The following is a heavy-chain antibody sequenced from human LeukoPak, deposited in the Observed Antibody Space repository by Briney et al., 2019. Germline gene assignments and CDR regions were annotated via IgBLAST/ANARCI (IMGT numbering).Heavy chain of an antibody. CDR1: EFTFTSYE. CDR2: ISSSGNTI. D-gene: IGHD6-6*01. J-gene: IGHJ3*02. Sequence: GGSLRLSCAASEFTFTSYELNWVRQAPGKGLEWVSYISSSGNTISYADSVKGRFTISRDNAKNSLYLQVISLRAEDTTVYYCARGPSIAARYDAFDIWGQGTMVTVSS. CDR3: ARGPSIAARYDAFDI. V-gene: IGHV3-48*03.